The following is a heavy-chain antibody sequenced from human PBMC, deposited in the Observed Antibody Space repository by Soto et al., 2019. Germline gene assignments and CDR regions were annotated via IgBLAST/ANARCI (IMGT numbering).Heavy chain of an antibody. V-gene: IGHV3-53*01. CDR1: GFTVSSNY. D-gene: IGHD3-10*01. CDR3: ARGEYYGSGNYGWFDP. CDR2: IYSGGST. J-gene: IGHJ5*02. Sequence: EVQLVESGGGLIQPGGSLRLSCAASGFTVSSNYMSWVRQAPGKGLEGVSAIYSGGSTYYTDSVKGRFTISRDNSKNTLYLQMNSLRAEDTAVYYCARGEYYGSGNYGWFDPWGQGTLVTVSS.